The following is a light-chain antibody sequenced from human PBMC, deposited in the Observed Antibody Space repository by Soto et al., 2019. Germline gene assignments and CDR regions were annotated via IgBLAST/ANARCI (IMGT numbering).Light chain of an antibody. J-gene: IGLJ2*01. Sequence: QSVLTQPPSVSGSPGQSVTISCTGTSSDVGRYNRVSWYQQPPGTAPKLMIYEVSNRPSRIPARFSGSKSGNTASLTISGLQAEDEADYHCSSFTSSSTLVFGGGTKLTVL. V-gene: IGLV2-18*02. CDR3: SSFTSSSTLV. CDR2: EVS. CDR1: SSDVGRYNR.